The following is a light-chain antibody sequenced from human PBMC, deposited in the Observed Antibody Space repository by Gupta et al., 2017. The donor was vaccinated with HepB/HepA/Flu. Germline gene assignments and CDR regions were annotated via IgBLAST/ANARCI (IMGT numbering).Light chain of an antibody. CDR2: DPS. V-gene: IGKV3-11*01. CDR3: RQHSNSPPLT. J-gene: IGKJ4*01. Sequence: PGERATLSCRASQSVSSYLAWYQQKPVQAPRLLIYDPSNRAPRIPARSSGSGSGTDFTLTISSLEPEDYAVDYCRQHSNSPPLTFGEGTKVEIK. CDR1: QSVSSY.